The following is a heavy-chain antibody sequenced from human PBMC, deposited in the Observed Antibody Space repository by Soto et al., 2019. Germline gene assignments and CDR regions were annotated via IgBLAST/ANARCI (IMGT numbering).Heavy chain of an antibody. CDR3: AKGWATSGDLDY. Sequence: GGSLRLSCAASGFTFSSYGMHWVRQAPGKGLEWVAVISYDGSNKYYADSVKGRFTISRDNSKNTLYLQMNSLRAEDTAVYYCAKGWATSGDLDYWGQGTLVTVSS. J-gene: IGHJ4*02. CDR1: GFTFSSYG. D-gene: IGHD7-27*01. CDR2: ISYDGSNK. V-gene: IGHV3-30*18.